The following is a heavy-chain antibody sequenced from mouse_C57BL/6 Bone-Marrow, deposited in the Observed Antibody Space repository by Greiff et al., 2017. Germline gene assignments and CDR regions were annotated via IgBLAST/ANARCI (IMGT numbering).Heavy chain of an antibody. CDR3: AIAVVPYPMDY. CDR1: GYTFTDYY. J-gene: IGHJ4*01. CDR2: INPYNGGT. V-gene: IGHV1-19*01. Sequence: EVKLVESGPVLVKPGASVKMSCKASGYTFTDYYMNWVKQSHGKSLEWIGVINPYNGGTSYNQKFKGKATLTVDKSSSTAYMELNSLTSEDSAVYYCAIAVVPYPMDYWGQGTSVTVSS. D-gene: IGHD1-1*01.